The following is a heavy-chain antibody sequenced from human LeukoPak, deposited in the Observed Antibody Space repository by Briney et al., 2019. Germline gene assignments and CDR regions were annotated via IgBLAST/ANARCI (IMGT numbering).Heavy chain of an antibody. Sequence: PSETLSLTCTVSGVSISSSNSYWGWISQPPGKGLEWIGSIYYSGNTYYNASLRSQVSISIYTSKNQFSLRLTSVTAADTAVYYCARQTGSGLFILPGGQGTLVTVSS. CDR2: IYYSGNT. CDR1: GVSISSSNSY. J-gene: IGHJ4*02. D-gene: IGHD3/OR15-3a*01. CDR3: ARQTGSGLFILP. V-gene: IGHV4-39*01.